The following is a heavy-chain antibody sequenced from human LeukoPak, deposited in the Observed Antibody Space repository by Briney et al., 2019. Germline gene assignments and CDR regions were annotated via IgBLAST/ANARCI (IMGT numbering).Heavy chain of an antibody. CDR1: RFIFSSYH. J-gene: IGHJ4*02. CDR3: ARGTNWSPLDFDY. CDR2: ISSSNSFI. V-gene: IGHV3-21*01. Sequence: GGSLRLSCAASRFIFSSYHMHWVRQPPGEGLEWVSSISSSNSFIYYADSMKGRFTISRDNAKNSLYLQMNSLRAEDTAVYYCARGTNWSPLDFDYWGQGTLVTVSS. D-gene: IGHD1-20*01.